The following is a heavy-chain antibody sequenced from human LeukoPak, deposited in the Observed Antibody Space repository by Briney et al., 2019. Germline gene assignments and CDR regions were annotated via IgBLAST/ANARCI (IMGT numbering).Heavy chain of an antibody. CDR1: GFTFSSYA. V-gene: IGHV3-30-3*01. Sequence: PGGSLRLSCAASGFTFSSYAMHWVRQAPGKGLEWVAVISYDGSNKYYADSVKGRFTISRDNSKNTLYLQMNSLRAEDTAVYYCARDPGIYSSSPNWFDPWGQGTLVTVSS. CDR3: ARDPGIYSSSPNWFDP. CDR2: ISYDGSNK. D-gene: IGHD6-13*01. J-gene: IGHJ5*02.